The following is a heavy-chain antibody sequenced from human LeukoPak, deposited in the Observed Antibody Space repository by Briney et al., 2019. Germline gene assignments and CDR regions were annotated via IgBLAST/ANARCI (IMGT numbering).Heavy chain of an antibody. CDR1: GYTFTGYY. V-gene: IGHV1-2*02. J-gene: IGHJ4*02. CDR3: ARVGQSYDFWSGYYDFDY. CDR2: INPNSGGT. D-gene: IGHD3-3*01. Sequence: ASVKVSCKASGYTFTGYYMHWVRQAPGQGLEWMGWINPNSGGTNHAQKFQGRVTMTRDTSISTAYMELSRLRSDDTAVYYCARVGQSYDFWSGYYDFDYWGQGTLVTVSS.